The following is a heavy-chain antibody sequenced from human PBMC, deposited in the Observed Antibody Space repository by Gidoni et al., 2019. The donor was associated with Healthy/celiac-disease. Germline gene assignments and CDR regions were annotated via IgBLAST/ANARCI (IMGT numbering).Heavy chain of an antibody. CDR1: GFTFSSYE. V-gene: IGHV3-48*03. Sequence: EVQLVESGGGLVQPGGSLRLSCAASGFTFSSYEMNWVRQAPGKGLGWVSYISSSGRTIYYADSVKGRFTISRDNAKNSLYLQMNSLRAEDTAVYYCASRPRGWLLYRGADAADYWGQGTLVTVSS. CDR3: ASRPRGWLLYRGADAADY. CDR2: ISSSGRTI. J-gene: IGHJ4*02. D-gene: IGHD3-3*01.